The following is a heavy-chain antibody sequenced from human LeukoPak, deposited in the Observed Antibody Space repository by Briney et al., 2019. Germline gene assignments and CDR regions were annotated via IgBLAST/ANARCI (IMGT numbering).Heavy chain of an antibody. CDR3: ARDIRGHHYGSGSYYNSGFDY. J-gene: IGHJ4*02. V-gene: IGHV3-7*01. Sequence: GGSLRLSCAASGFTFSSYWMSWVRQAPGKGLEWVANIKQEGSEKYYVDSVKGRFTISRDNAKNSLYLQMNSLRAEDTAVYYCARDIRGHHYGSGSYYNSGFDYWGQGTLVTVSS. CDR2: IKQEGSEK. D-gene: IGHD3-10*01. CDR1: GFTFSSYW.